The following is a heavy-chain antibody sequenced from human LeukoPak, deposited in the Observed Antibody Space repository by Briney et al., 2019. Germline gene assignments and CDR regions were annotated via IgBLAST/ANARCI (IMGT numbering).Heavy chain of an antibody. CDR2: ISWNSGSI. V-gene: IGHV3-9*01. D-gene: IGHD1-26*01. CDR1: GFTFDNYA. CDR3: ARVRVGATYGGAF. Sequence: GGSLRLSCAASGFTFDNYAMHWVRQAPGKGLEWVSGISWNSGSIAYADSVKGRFTISRDDAKNSLYLQMNSLRAEDTAVYSCARVRVGATYGGAFWGQGTMVTVSS. J-gene: IGHJ3*01.